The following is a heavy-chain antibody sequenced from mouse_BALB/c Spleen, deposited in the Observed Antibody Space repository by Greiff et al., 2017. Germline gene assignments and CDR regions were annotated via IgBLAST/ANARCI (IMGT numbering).Heavy chain of an antibody. J-gene: IGHJ1*01. Sequence: EVKLMESGGGLVKPGGSLKLSCAASGFTFSSYAMSWVRQTPEKRLEWVASISSGGSTYYPDSVKGRFTISRDNARNILYLQMSSLRSEDTAMYYCARDRYDSYWYFDVWGAGTTVTVSS. CDR3: ARDRYDSYWYFDV. CDR1: GFTFSSYA. CDR2: ISSGGST. V-gene: IGHV5-6-5*01. D-gene: IGHD2-14*01.